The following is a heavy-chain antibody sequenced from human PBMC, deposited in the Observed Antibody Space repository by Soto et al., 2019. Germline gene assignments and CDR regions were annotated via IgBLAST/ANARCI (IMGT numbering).Heavy chain of an antibody. J-gene: IGHJ4*02. Sequence: EVQLVESGGGMVKPGGSLRLSCAASGFTFTRYSMNWVRQAPGKGLEWVSSISSTTNYIYYGDSMKGRFTISRDNAKNSLYLEMNNLRAEDTAVYYCARESEDLTSNFDYLGQGTLVTVSS. CDR1: GFTFTRYS. V-gene: IGHV3-21*06. CDR3: ARESEDLTSNFDY. CDR2: ISSTTNYI.